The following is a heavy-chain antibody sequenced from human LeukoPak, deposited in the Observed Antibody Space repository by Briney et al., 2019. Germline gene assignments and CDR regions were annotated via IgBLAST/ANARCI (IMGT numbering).Heavy chain of an antibody. CDR3: ARIPENWGPVVARPIDY. J-gene: IGHJ4*02. Sequence: ASVKVSCKASGFTFTYRCLHWVRQAPGQALECMGRITPFNGNTKYAQRFQDRVTITGDRSMSTACMGLSSLRSEDTAMYYCARIPENWGPVVARPIDYWDQGTLVTVSS. V-gene: IGHV1-45*02. CDR2: ITPFNGNT. D-gene: IGHD2-15*01. CDR1: GFTFTYRC.